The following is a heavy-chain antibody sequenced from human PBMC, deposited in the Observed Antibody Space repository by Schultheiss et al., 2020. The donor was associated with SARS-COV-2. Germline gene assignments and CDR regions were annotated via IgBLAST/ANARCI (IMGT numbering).Heavy chain of an antibody. Sequence: GGSLRLSCAASGFTFSSYSMNWVRQAPGKGLEWVAVISYDGSNKYYADSVKGRFTISRDNSKNTLYLQMNSLRAEDTAVYYCARGFSSSSGLVYWGQGTLVTVSS. CDR3: ARGFSSSSGLVY. CDR2: ISYDGSNK. D-gene: IGHD6-6*01. V-gene: IGHV3-30*12. J-gene: IGHJ4*02. CDR1: GFTFSSYS.